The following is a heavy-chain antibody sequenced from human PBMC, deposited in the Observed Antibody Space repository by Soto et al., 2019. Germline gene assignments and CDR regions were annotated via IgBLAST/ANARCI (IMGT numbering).Heavy chain of an antibody. V-gene: IGHV4-61*01. J-gene: IGHJ6*02. Sequence: QVQLQESGPGLVRPSGTLPLTCTVSGGSSITVSSTGSWTRRPPGKGLAWIGNIFFTGITHYNPSLNSRVTMSVDTSKNQFSLTVTSVTAADTAVYYCARDGHGMDVWGQGTTVTVSS. CDR1: GGSSITVSST. CDR3: ARDGHGMDV. CDR2: IFFTGIT.